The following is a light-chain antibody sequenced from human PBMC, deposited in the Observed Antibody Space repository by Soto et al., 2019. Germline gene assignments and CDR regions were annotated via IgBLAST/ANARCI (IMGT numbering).Light chain of an antibody. CDR1: QSIRRS. CDR2: AAS. J-gene: IGKJ1*01. CDR3: QQSFNSPRT. V-gene: IGKV1-39*01. Sequence: DIQMTQSLSSLSASVGDRVTITCRASQSIRRSLNWYQQKPGKAPKLLIYAASSLQSGVPSRFSGTGSGTDFTLTISSLQPEDFAIYYCQQSFNSPRTFGQGTKVDIK.